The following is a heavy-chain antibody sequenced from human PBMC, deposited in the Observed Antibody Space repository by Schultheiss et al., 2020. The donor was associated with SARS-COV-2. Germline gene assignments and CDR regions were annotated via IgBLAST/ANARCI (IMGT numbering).Heavy chain of an antibody. CDR2: LTGNGGST. Sequence: GGSLRLSCSASGFTFSSYTMHWVRQAPGTGLQYILGLTGNGGSTFYADSVKGRFTISIDNSRNTLYLQMSSLRPEDTAVYYCARVFYLRTRPFDHWGQGTLVTVS. J-gene: IGHJ4*02. V-gene: IGHV3-64D*06. CDR1: GFTFSSYT. D-gene: IGHD1-1*01. CDR3: ARVFYLRTRPFDH.